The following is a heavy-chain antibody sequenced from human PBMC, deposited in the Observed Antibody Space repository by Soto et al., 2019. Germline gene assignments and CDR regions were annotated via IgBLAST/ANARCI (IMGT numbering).Heavy chain of an antibody. J-gene: IGHJ5*02. CDR1: GFTFSSYS. Sequence: GSLRVSCAASGFTFSSYSMNWVRQAPGKGLEWVSSISSSSSYIYYADSVKGRFTISRDNAKNSLYLQMNSLRAEDTAVYYCARLRRSCSGGSCYSGWFDPWGQGTLVTVSS. CDR2: ISSSSSYI. CDR3: ARLRRSCSGGSCYSGWFDP. D-gene: IGHD2-15*01. V-gene: IGHV3-21*01.